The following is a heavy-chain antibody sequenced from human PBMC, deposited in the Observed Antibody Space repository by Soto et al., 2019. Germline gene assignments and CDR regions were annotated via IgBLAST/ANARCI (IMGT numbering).Heavy chain of an antibody. CDR1: GGTFSSYA. CDR3: ARVTRITMVRGVIGVDAFDI. V-gene: IGHV1-69*01. D-gene: IGHD3-10*01. CDR2: IIPIFGTA. J-gene: IGHJ3*02. Sequence: QVQLVQSGAEVKKPGSSVKVSCKASGGTFSSYAISWVRQAPGQGLEWMGGIIPIFGTANYAQKFQGRVTITADESTSTAYMELSSLRSEDTAVYYCARVTRITMVRGVIGVDAFDIWGKGKMVTVSS.